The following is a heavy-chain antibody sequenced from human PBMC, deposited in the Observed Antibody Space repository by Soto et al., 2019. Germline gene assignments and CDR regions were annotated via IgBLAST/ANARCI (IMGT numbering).Heavy chain of an antibody. V-gene: IGHV3-20*04. Sequence: EVQLVESGGGVLRPGGSLRLSCAASGFIFDDYGMRWARQAPGKGLEWVSGVNWNGGRIGYADSVKGRFTISRDNAKNFLFLQMNSLRVGDTYFYYCVRGASLNVDYWGEGTLVTVSS. CDR1: GFIFDDYG. CDR2: VNWNGGRI. J-gene: IGHJ4*02. CDR3: VRGASLNVDY. D-gene: IGHD1-1*01.